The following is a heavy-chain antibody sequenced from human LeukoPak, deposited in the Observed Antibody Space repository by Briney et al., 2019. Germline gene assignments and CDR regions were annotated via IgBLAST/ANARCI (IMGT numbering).Heavy chain of an antibody. CDR3: AREIYGGRVDY. CDR1: GGSISSGSYY. J-gene: IGHJ4*02. D-gene: IGHD3-16*01. V-gene: IGHV4-39*07. CDR2: IYYSGST. Sequence: PSQTLSLTCTVSGGSISSGSYYWGWIRQPPGKGLEWIGSIYYSGSTYYNPSLKSRVTISVDTSKNQFSLKLSSVTAADTAVYYCAREIYGGRVDYWGQGTLVTVSS.